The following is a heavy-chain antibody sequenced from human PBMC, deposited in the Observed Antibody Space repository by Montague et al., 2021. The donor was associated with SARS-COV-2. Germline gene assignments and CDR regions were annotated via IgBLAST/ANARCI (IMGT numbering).Heavy chain of an antibody. CDR2: INQSGST. Sequence: SETLSLTCAVYGGSFSGYDWTWIRQSPGKGLEWIGEINQSGSTKYKPSLKSRVTISVDTSKNQFSLKLSSVTAADAAVYYCARVPRNYDFWSGFYDAFDIWGQGTMVTVSS. D-gene: IGHD3-3*01. V-gene: IGHV4-34*01. CDR1: GGSFSGYD. CDR3: ARVPRNYDFWSGFYDAFDI. J-gene: IGHJ3*02.